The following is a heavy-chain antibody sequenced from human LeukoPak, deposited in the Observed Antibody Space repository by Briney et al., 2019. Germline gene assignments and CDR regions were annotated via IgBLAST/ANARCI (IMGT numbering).Heavy chain of an antibody. V-gene: IGHV3-23*01. CDR3: AKVSVVVAASNWFDP. CDR1: GFTVSSNY. CDR2: ISGSGGST. D-gene: IGHD2-15*01. J-gene: IGHJ5*02. Sequence: GGSLRLSCAASGFTVSSNYMSWVRQAPGKGLELVSVISGSGGSTYYADSVKGRFTISRDNSKNTLYLQMNSLRAEDTAVYYCAKVSVVVAASNWFDPWGQGTLVTVSS.